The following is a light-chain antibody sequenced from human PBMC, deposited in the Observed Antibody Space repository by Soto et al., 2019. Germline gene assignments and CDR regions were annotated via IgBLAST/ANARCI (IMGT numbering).Light chain of an antibody. CDR3: SSYTPSSTVV. Sequence: QSVLTQPASVFGSPGQSITISCTGTSSDVGGYNFVSWYQQHPGKAPKLMIYEVSNRPSGVSNRFSGSKSGNTASLTISGLQPEDEADYYCSSYTPSSTVVFGSGTKVTV. CDR1: SSDVGGYNF. V-gene: IGLV2-14*03. J-gene: IGLJ1*01. CDR2: EVS.